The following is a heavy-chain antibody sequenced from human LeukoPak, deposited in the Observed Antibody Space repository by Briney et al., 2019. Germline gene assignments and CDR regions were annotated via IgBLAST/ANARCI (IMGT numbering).Heavy chain of an antibody. Sequence: TLPLTCTVSGGSINRGSYYWSWMPKPPGKALEGSGRIYTSDSTNYNPPLKRRVTISVDTSKNQFSLNLSSVTAADTAVYYCARGASSSCAIGYYYYYMVVWGKGSTVTVCS. V-gene: IGHV4-61*02. CDR1: GGSINRGSYY. CDR3: ARGASSSCAIGYYYYYMVV. D-gene: IGHD6-6*01. CDR2: IYTSDST. J-gene: IGHJ6*03.